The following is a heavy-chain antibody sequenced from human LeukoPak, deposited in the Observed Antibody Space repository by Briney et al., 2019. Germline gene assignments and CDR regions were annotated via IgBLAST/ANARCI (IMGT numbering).Heavy chain of an antibody. CDR1: GFAFSSYA. CDR2: ISGSGGST. J-gene: IGHJ4*02. Sequence: GGSLRLSCAASGFAFSSYAMSWVRQAPGKGLEWVSAISGSGGSTYYADSVKGRFTIPRDNSKNTLYLQMNSLRAEDTAVYYCAKAMGAQTFDYWGQGTLVTVSS. V-gene: IGHV3-23*01. D-gene: IGHD1-26*01. CDR3: AKAMGAQTFDY.